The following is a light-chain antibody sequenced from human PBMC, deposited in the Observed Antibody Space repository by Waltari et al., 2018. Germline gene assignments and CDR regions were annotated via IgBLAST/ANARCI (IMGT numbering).Light chain of an antibody. CDR3: MQALQTPLT. Sequence: DIVMTQSPLSLPVTPGEPASISCRSSQSLLHSNTYSYLDWYLQKPGQSPQLLIHLGSNRSSGVPDRFIGSGSGTDVTLNISRVEAEDVENYYCMQALQTPLTFGQGTKVEIK. CDR2: LGS. J-gene: IGKJ1*01. V-gene: IGKV2-28*01. CDR1: QSLLHSNTYSY.